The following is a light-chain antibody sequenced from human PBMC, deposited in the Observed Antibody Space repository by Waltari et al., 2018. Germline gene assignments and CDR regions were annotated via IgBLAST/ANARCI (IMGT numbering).Light chain of an antibody. Sequence: SALTTPASVSGSPGQSYTISFTGTSRTAVGYNYVSWYQQHTGKAPKLIMYDVSKRPSGVSNRFSGAKSGNTASLTISGLQAEDEADYYCCSYAGSSTYVVFGGGTKLIVL. J-gene: IGLJ2*01. CDR1: SRTAVGYNY. CDR2: DVS. CDR3: CSYAGSSTYVV. V-gene: IGLV2-23*02.